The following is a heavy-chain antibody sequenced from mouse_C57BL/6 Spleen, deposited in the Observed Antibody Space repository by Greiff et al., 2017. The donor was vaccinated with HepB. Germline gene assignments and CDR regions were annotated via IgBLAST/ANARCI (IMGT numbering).Heavy chain of an antibody. CDR3: TTTGTYYYGSLFAY. V-gene: IGHV14-1*01. D-gene: IGHD1-1*01. CDR1: GFNIKDYY. Sequence: EVQVVESGAELVRPGASVKLSCTASGFNIKDYYMHWVKQRPEQGLEWIGRIDPEAGDTEYAPKFQGKATMTADTSSNTAYLQLSSLTSEDTAVYYCTTTGTYYYGSLFAYWGQGTLVTVSA. CDR2: IDPEAGDT. J-gene: IGHJ3*01.